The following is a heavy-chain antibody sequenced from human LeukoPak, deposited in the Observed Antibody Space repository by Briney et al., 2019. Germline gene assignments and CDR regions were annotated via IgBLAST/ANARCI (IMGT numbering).Heavy chain of an antibody. CDR2: ISSDGNKK. Sequence: PGGSLRLSCAASGFSFNNHYIHYIRQAPGKGLEWVAVISSDGNKKFYADSVKGRFTISRDNSKNTLYLQMKSLRAEDTAVYYCAKGGGYEAQYYYYYLDVWGKGTTVTISS. J-gene: IGHJ6*03. CDR3: AKGGGYEAQYYYYYLDV. D-gene: IGHD5-12*01. CDR1: GFSFNNHY. V-gene: IGHV3-30*04.